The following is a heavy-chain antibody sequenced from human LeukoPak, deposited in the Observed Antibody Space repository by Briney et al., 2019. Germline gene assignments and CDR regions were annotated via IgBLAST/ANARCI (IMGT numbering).Heavy chain of an antibody. V-gene: IGHV3-21*01. CDR2: ISSSSSYI. CDR3: SASRGTQAPFDF. D-gene: IGHD1-1*01. Sequence: GGSLRLSCAGSGFTFSSYNMNWVRQAPGKGLEWVSSISSSSSYIYYADSAKGRFTISRDNAKNSLYLQMNSLRAEDTAVYYCSASRGTQAPFDFWGQGTLVTVSS. J-gene: IGHJ4*02. CDR1: GFTFSSYN.